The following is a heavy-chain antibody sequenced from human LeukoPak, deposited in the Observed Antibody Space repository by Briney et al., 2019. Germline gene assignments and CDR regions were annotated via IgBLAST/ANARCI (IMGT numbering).Heavy chain of an antibody. CDR2: INHSGST. CDR3: ARGPCSTSCHRSGYFDY. V-gene: IGHV4-34*01. J-gene: IGHJ4*02. Sequence: SETLSLTCAVYGGSFSGYYWTWIRQPPVKELEWIGEINHSGSTTYKPSLKSRVTISVDTSKNHFSLRLTSVTAADTAVYYCARGPCSTSCHRSGYFDYWGQGTLVTVSS. D-gene: IGHD2-2*01. CDR1: GGSFSGYY.